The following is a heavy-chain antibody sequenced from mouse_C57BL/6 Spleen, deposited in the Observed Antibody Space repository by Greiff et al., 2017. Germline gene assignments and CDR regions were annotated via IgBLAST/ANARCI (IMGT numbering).Heavy chain of an antibody. D-gene: IGHD1-1*01. J-gene: IGHJ4*01. V-gene: IGHV3-6*01. CDR2: ISYDGSN. Sequence: EVQRVESGPGLVKPSQSLSLTCSVTGYSITSGYYWNWIRQFPGNKLEWMGYISYDGSNNYNPSLKNRISITRDTSKNQFFLKLNSVTTEDTATYYCASFSSIYYYAMDYWGQGTSVTVSS. CDR1: GYSITSGYY. CDR3: ASFSSIYYYAMDY.